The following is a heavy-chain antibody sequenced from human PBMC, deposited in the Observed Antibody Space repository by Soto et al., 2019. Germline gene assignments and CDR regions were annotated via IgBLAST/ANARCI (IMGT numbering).Heavy chain of an antibody. V-gene: IGHV3-23*01. Sequence: EVQLLESGGGLVQPGGSLRLSCAASGFTFSSYAMSWVRQAPGKGLEWVSAISGSGGSTYYADSVKGRFTISRDNSKNPLYLQMNSMRAEDTAVYYCAKDKRKANWFDPWGQGTLVTVSS. CDR1: GFTFSSYA. CDR3: AKDKRKANWFDP. CDR2: ISGSGGST. J-gene: IGHJ5*02.